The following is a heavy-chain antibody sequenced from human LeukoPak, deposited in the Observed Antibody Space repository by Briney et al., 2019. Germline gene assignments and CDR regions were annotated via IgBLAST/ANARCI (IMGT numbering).Heavy chain of an antibody. Sequence: PGRSLRLSCAASGFTFSSYGMHWVRQAPGKGLEWVAVIWYDGSNKYYADSVKGRFTISRDNSKNTLYLQMNSLRAEDTAVYYCARGAYYDILTGYHPFDYWGQGTLVTVSS. CDR1: GFTFSSYG. CDR3: ARGAYYDILTGYHPFDY. CDR2: IWYDGSNK. J-gene: IGHJ4*02. V-gene: IGHV3-33*01. D-gene: IGHD3-9*01.